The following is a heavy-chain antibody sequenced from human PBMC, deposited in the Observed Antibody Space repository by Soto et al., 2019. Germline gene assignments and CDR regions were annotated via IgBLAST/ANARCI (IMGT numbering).Heavy chain of an antibody. J-gene: IGHJ6*02. V-gene: IGHV3-30*18. D-gene: IGHD2-15*01. CDR1: GFTFSRYG. CDR2: ISYDGSNK. CDR3: AKDRVVAASHYYYGMDV. Sequence: GGSLRLSFAASGFTFSRYGMHWVRQAPGKGLEWVAVISYDGSNKYYADSVKGRFTISRDNSKNTLYLQMNSLRAEDTAVYCCAKDRVVAASHYYYGMDVWGQGTTVTVSS.